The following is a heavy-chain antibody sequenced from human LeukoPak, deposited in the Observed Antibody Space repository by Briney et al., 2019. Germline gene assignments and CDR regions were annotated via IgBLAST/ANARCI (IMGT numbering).Heavy chain of an antibody. CDR2: INTDGSSS. CDR3: VRGGRTGSSSWYIDL. Sequence: GGSLRLSCVDSGFTFSSSTRSCGRQTPGGGVLWVSRINTDGSSSSDADSVKGRFTISRDNAKNTLYLQMSSLSAEDTAIYYCVRGGRTGSSSWYIDLWGRGTMVTVSS. V-gene: IGHV3-74*01. CDR1: GFTFSSST. D-gene: IGHD1-14*01. J-gene: IGHJ2*01.